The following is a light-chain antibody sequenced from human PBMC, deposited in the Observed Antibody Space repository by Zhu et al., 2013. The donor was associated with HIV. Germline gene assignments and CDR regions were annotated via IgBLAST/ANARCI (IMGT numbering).Light chain of an antibody. Sequence: EIVLTQSPATLSLSPGERVTLSCRASQSISTNLAWYQQRPGQAPRLLINDASTRAADVPARFSGSGSGTDFTLIINSLKSEDFAVYYCQHYSGWPPYTFGQGTKVEI. J-gene: IGKJ2*01. CDR2: DAS. CDR3: QHYSGWPPYT. CDR1: QSISTN. V-gene: IGKV3-15*01.